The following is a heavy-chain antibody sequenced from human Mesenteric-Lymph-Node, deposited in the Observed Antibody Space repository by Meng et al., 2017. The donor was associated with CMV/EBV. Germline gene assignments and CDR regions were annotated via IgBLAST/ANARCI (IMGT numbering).Heavy chain of an antibody. CDR2: MSYSGST. V-gene: IGHV4-39*07. CDR1: DDSISSSY. Sequence: GSLRLSCTVSDDSISSSYWGWIRQPAGEGLEWIGSMSYSGSTYYNPSLKSRVTISLDTSKNQFSLKLSSVTAADTAVYYCARDGAGGTVATTFDYWGQGTLVTVSS. J-gene: IGHJ4*02. D-gene: IGHD5-12*01. CDR3: ARDGAGGTVATTFDY.